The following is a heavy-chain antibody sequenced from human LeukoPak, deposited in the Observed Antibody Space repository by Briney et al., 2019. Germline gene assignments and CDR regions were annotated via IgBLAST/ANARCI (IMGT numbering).Heavy chain of an antibody. V-gene: IGHV3-33*01. CDR2: IWYDGSNK. CDR3: ARDRGQWELLAFDY. Sequence: GGSLRLSCAASGFTFSSYGMHWVRQAPGKGLEWVAVIWYDGSNKYYADSVKGRFTISRDNFKNTLYLQMNSLRAEDTAVYYCARDRGQWELLAFDYWGQGTLVTVSS. CDR1: GFTFSSYG. D-gene: IGHD1-26*01. J-gene: IGHJ4*02.